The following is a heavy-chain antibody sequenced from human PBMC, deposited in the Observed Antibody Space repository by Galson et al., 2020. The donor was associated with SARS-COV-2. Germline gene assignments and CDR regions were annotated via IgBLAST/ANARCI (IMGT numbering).Heavy chain of an antibody. CDR2: IDPSDSYT. V-gene: IGHV5-10-1*01. D-gene: IGHD5-18*01. Sequence: HGESLKISCKGSGYSFTSYWISWVRQMPGKGLEWMGRIDPSDSYTNYSPSFQGHVTISADKSISTAYLQWSSLKASDTAMYYCASGYSYDENRSFDYWGQGTLVTVSS. J-gene: IGHJ4*02. CDR1: GYSFTSYW. CDR3: ASGYSYDENRSFDY.